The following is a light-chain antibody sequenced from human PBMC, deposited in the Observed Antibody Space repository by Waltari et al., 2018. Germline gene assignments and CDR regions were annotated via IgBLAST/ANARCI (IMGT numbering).Light chain of an antibody. Sequence: QPVLTQPPSSSASPGDSASLPCTLPRTINVSNSILYWYQQNPWTPPRFLLYYNSDSEKAQGSGVPSRFYGSNDASANAGILLISGLQSEDEADYYCMFWPNNVWVFGGGTKLTVL. CDR3: MFWPNNVWV. CDR2: YNSDSEK. CDR1: RTINVSNSI. J-gene: IGLJ3*02. V-gene: IGLV5-37*01.